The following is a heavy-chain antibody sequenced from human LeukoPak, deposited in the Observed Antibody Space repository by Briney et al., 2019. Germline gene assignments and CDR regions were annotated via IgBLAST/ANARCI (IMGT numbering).Heavy chain of an antibody. V-gene: IGHV3-23*01. J-gene: IGHJ2*01. D-gene: IGHD2-2*01. CDR1: GFTFRSFS. CDR2: IAGNNSPT. Sequence: GGSLRLSCVASGFTFRSFSLTCVPETPGRGLAEVSIIAGNNSPTFYGESVEGRFTISRDNSKNMGYLQINRLRVEDSGVYFCARGATRATRHFDVWGRGTLVTVSS. CDR3: ARGATRATRHFDV.